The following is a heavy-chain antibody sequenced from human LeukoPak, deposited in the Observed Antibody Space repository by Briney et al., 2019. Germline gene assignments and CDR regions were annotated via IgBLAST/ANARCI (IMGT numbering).Heavy chain of an antibody. V-gene: IGHV4-38-2*01. Sequence: SETLSLTCAVSGYSISSGYYWGGIRQPPGEGLEWIVFIYHSVITYYHPSLNSRVTISVDTSKNQFSLKLSSVTAADTAVYYCARLDSTSWIPSDYWGQGTLVTVSS. CDR3: ARLDSTSWIPSDY. CDR2: IYHSVIT. D-gene: IGHD2-2*01. CDR1: GYSISSGYY. J-gene: IGHJ4*02.